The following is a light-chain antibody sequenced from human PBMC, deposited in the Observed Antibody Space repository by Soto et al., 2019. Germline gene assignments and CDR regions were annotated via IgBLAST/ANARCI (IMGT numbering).Light chain of an antibody. V-gene: IGKV3-20*01. CDR1: QSLDTYT. J-gene: IGKJ3*01. Sequence: EIVLTQSPGTLSLSPGERATLSCRASQSLDTYTLAWYQQKPGQAPRLLIYGASTRAAAIPDSFIGSGSGTDFALTISRLEPEDVEVYYCQQYAESPVTFGPGTKVDIK. CDR2: GAS. CDR3: QQYAESPVT.